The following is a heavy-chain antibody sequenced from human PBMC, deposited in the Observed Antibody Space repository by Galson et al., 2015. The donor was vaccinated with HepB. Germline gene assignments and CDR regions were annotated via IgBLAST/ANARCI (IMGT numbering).Heavy chain of an antibody. D-gene: IGHD3-10*01. V-gene: IGHV1-2*02. J-gene: IGHJ6*02. CDR3: ASLDYYGSGSYSKGYYYGMDV. Sequence: SVKVSCKASGYTFTGYYMHWVRQAPGQGLEWMGWINPNSGGTNYAQKFRGRVTMTRDTSISTAYMELSRLRSDDTAVYYCASLDYYGSGSYSKGYYYGMDVWGQGTTVTVSS. CDR2: INPNSGGT. CDR1: GYTFTGYY.